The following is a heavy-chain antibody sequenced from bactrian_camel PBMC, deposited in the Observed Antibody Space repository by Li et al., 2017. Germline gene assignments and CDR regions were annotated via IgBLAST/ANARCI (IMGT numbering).Heavy chain of an antibody. D-gene: IGHD3*01. Sequence: HVQLVESGGGSVQTGGSLRLSCAASGYHHSAYCLAWFRQAPGKAREGVAGIGTNGVATTTDSVKGRFTISRDNAKTTLFLEMNSLKPDDTAMYYCATGLYCANVLSPSEYDTWGQGTQVTVS. CDR1: GYHHSAYC. CDR2: IGTNGVAT. CDR3: ATGLYCANVLSPSEYDT. J-gene: IGHJ4*01. V-gene: IGHV3S6*01.